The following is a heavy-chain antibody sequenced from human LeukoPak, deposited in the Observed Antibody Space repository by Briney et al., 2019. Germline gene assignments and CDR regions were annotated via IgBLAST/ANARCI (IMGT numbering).Heavy chain of an antibody. J-gene: IGHJ4*02. CDR2: IWYDGSNK. V-gene: IGHV3-33*01. CDR3: ARAKVASNSPADY. D-gene: IGHD2-15*01. CDR1: GFTFSSYG. Sequence: GGSLRLSCAASGFTFSSYGMHWVRQAPGKGLEWVAVIWYDGSNKYYADSVKGRFTISRDNSKNTLYLQMNSLRAEDTAVYYCARAKVASNSPADYWGQGTLVTVSS.